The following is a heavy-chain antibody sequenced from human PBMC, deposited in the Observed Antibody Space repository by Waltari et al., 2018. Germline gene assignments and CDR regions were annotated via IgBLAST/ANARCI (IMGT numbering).Heavy chain of an antibody. CDR2: INPNNGGT. J-gene: IGHJ5*02. Sequence: QVRLVQSEAEVKQPGASLKDSCKASGYTFLGHYLPWVRQAPGQGLEWMAGINPNNGGTRYEQKVQGRVTMTRAPAVTTSYMELSRLRSDDTAAYYCARGDPTMWPYNCFDPWGQGTPVTVSS. CDR1: GYTFLGHY. D-gene: IGHD2-2*01. CDR3: ARGDPTMWPYNCFDP. V-gene: IGHV1-2*02.